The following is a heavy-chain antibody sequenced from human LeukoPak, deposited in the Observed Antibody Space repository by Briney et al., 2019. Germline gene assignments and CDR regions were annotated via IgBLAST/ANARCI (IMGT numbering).Heavy chain of an antibody. Sequence: SGTLSLTCAVSGGSISSSNWWSWVRQPPGKGLEWIGEIYHSGSTNYNPSLKSRVTISVDKSKNQFSLKLSSVTAADTAVYYCARKSITMVRGPFDPWGQGTLVTVSS. D-gene: IGHD3-10*01. J-gene: IGHJ5*02. V-gene: IGHV4-4*02. CDR3: ARKSITMVRGPFDP. CDR1: GGSISSSNW. CDR2: IYHSGST.